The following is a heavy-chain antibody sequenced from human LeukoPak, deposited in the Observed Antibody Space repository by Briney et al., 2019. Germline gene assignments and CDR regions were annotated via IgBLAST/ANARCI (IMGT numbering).Heavy chain of an antibody. CDR2: MNPDSGNT. Sequence: GASVKVSCKASGYTLSSCNISWVRQATGQGLEWMGWMNPDSGNTGYAQKFQGRVTMTRNTYINTAYMELSSLRSEDTAMYYCARSEDGPLDYWGQGTLVTVSS. CDR3: ARSEDGPLDY. J-gene: IGHJ4*02. CDR1: GYTLSSCN. V-gene: IGHV1-8*01.